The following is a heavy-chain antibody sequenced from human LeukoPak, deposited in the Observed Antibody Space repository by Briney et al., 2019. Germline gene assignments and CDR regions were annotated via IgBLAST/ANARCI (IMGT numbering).Heavy chain of an antibody. CDR1: GYTFTSYG. Sequence: ASVKVSCKASGYTFTSYGISWVRQAPGQGLEWMGWISAHNGYTNYAQILQGRVAMTTDTSTSTAYMELRSLRSDDTAVYYCARYLGYCSSTSCYKVFDYWGQGTLVTVSS. J-gene: IGHJ4*02. CDR3: ARYLGYCSSTSCYKVFDY. D-gene: IGHD2-2*02. CDR2: ISAHNGYT. V-gene: IGHV1-18*01.